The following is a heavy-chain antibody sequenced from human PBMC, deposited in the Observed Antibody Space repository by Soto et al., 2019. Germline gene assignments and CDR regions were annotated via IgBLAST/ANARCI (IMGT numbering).Heavy chain of an antibody. CDR3: ARDSIAGREFDY. CDR2: ISSSSSYI. Sequence: EVQLVESGGGLVKPGGSLRLSCAASGFTFSSYSMNWVRQAPGKGLEWVSSISSSSSYIYYADSVKGRFTISRDNAKNSLYLQMNSLRAEDTAVYYCARDSIAGREFDYWGQGTLVTVSS. V-gene: IGHV3-21*01. CDR1: GFTFSSYS. D-gene: IGHD6-6*01. J-gene: IGHJ4*02.